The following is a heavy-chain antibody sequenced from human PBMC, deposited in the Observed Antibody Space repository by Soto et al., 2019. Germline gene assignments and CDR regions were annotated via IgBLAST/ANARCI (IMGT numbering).Heavy chain of an antibody. D-gene: IGHD3-22*01. J-gene: IGHJ4*02. CDR3: VRDYDSSGFYSGH. CDR2: IDSDGRST. V-gene: IGHV3-74*03. Sequence: PGGSLRLSCAASGFTFSSYWMHWVRQSPGKGLVWVSQIDSDGRSTTYADTVKGRFTVSIDNAKNKLFLQMNSLRAEDTAVYYCVRDYDSSGFYSGHWGQGTLVTVSS. CDR1: GFTFSSYW.